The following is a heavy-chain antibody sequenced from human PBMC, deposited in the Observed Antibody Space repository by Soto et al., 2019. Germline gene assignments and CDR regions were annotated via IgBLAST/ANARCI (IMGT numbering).Heavy chain of an antibody. V-gene: IGHV1-3*01. Sequence: QVQLVQSGAEVKKPGASVKVSCKASGYTFTSYAMHWVRQAPGQRLEWMGWINAGNGNTKYSQKFQGRVTITRDTTASTAYMELSSLRSEDTAVYYRASAEGCGSGGSCYDWFDPWGQGTLVTVSS. CDR3: ASAEGCGSGGSCYDWFDP. CDR2: INAGNGNT. CDR1: GYTFTSYA. D-gene: IGHD2-15*01. J-gene: IGHJ5*02.